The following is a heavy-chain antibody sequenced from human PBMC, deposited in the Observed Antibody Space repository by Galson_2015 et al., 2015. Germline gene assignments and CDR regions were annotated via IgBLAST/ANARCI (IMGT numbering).Heavy chain of an antibody. CDR1: GFTFSSYS. V-gene: IGHV3-48*01. J-gene: IGHJ4*02. D-gene: IGHD5-18*01. CDR3: ARLPGGYSYGDDY. CDR2: ISSSSSTI. Sequence: SLRLSCAASGFTFSSYSMNWVRQAPGKGLEWVSYISSSSSTIYYADSVKGRFTISRDNAKNSLYLQMNSLRAEDTAVYYCARLPGGYSYGDDYWGQGTLVTVSS.